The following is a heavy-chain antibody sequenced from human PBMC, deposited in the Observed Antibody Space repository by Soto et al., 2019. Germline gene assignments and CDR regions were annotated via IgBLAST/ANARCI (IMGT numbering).Heavy chain of an antibody. D-gene: IGHD6-13*01. Sequence: EVQLVESGGGLVQPGGSLKLSCAASGFIFSGSTMHWVRQASGKGLEWLSRIRSKSHNYATTYAASVKGRFTISRDDSETTAYLQMISLSTGDTAVYYCLVGAAGGSPPDWGQGTLVPVSS. V-gene: IGHV3-73*02. CDR3: LVGAAGGSPPD. CDR2: IRSKSHNYAT. J-gene: IGHJ4*02. CDR1: GFIFSGST.